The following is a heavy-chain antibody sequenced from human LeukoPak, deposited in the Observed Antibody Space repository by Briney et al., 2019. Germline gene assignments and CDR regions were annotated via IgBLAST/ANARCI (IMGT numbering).Heavy chain of an antibody. D-gene: IGHD3-22*01. CDR3: ARDEGSAYPFDY. CDR2: IYYSGST. V-gene: IGHV4-39*07. Sequence: SETLSLTCTDSGGSISSSSYYWGWIRQPPGKGLEWIGSIYYSGSTYYNPSLKSRVTISVDTSKNQFSLNLNSVTAADTAVYFCARDEGSAYPFDYWGQGTLVTVSS. CDR1: GGSISSSSYY. J-gene: IGHJ4*02.